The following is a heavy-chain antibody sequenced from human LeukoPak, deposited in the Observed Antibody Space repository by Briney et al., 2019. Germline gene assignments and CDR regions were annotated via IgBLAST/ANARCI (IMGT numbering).Heavy chain of an antibody. J-gene: IGHJ4*02. V-gene: IGHV4-38-2*02. D-gene: IGHD3-10*01. CDR3: ARESTSGLPAVGFDF. Sequence: PSETLSLTCAVPGYSISSGSYWGWIRQPPGKGLEWIGSGYHTGSTFYNPSLKSRVSISVDTSKNQFSLKLSSVTAADTAVYYCARESTSGLPAVGFDFWGQGTLVTVSS. CDR2: GYHTGST. CDR1: GYSISSGSY.